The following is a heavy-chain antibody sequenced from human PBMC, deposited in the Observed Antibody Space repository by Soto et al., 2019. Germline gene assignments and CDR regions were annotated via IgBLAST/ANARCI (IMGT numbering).Heavy chain of an antibody. CDR2: IYSGGST. D-gene: IGHD3-10*01. CDR3: ARVTMVRGVIDPTYYFDY. J-gene: IGHJ4*02. V-gene: IGHV3-53*04. Sequence: GGSLRLSCAASGFTVSSNYMSWVRQAPGKGLEWVSVIYSGGSTYYADSVKGRFTISRHNSKNTLYLQMNSLRAEDTAVYYCARVTMVRGVIDPTYYFDYWGQGTLVTVSS. CDR1: GFTVSSNY.